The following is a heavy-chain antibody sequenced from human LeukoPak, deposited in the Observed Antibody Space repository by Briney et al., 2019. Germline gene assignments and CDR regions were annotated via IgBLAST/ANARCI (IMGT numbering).Heavy chain of an antibody. D-gene: IGHD3-3*01. CDR1: GYSFTNYG. J-gene: IGHJ4*02. V-gene: IGHV1-18*01. CDR2: ISGYNGNT. CDR3: ARVPTIFGVVIGYFDY. Sequence: ASVKVSCKASGYSFTNYGISWVRQAPGQGLEWMGWISGYNGNTNYAQKLQGRVTMTTDTSTSTAYMELRSLRSDDTAVYYCARVPTIFGVVIGYFDYWGQGTLVTVSS.